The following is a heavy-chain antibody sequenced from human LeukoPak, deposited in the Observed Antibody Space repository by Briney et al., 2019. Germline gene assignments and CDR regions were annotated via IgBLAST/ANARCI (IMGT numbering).Heavy chain of an antibody. Sequence: GGSLRLSCAASGFTVSSNYMSWVRQAPGKGLEWVSVIYSGGSTYYADSVKGRFTISRDNSKNTLNLQMNSLRAEDTAVYYCARDHFGSGATFDYWGQGTLVTVSS. CDR3: ARDHFGSGATFDY. J-gene: IGHJ4*02. V-gene: IGHV3-66*01. CDR1: GFTVSSNY. CDR2: IYSGGST. D-gene: IGHD3-3*02.